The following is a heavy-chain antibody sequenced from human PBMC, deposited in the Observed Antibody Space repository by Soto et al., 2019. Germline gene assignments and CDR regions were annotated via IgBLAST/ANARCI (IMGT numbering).Heavy chain of an antibody. CDR2: MYYGVST. CDR1: GSAISSSGYY. D-gene: IGHD6-19*01. V-gene: IGHV4-39*01. J-gene: IGHJ4*02. Sequence: QLQVQESGPGLVKPSETLSLTCTVPGSAISSSGYYWGWSRQPPGKGLEGIGSMYYGVSTYYNPSLKSRVTLSVYASKNQCALNPRSVSAADTAVFYCARLPSRQWVHYWGQGTLITVS. CDR3: ARLPSRQWVHY.